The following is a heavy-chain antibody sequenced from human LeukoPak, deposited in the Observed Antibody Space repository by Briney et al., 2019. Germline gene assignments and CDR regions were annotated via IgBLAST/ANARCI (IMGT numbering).Heavy chain of an antibody. CDR3: ARGQNTPMVRGVIFDY. J-gene: IGHJ4*02. CDR1: GYTFSDYA. V-gene: IGHV1-3*01. Sequence: GASVKVSCKASGYTFSDYAMQWVRQAPGQRLEWMGWIDAGNGKTKYSQEFQGRVTITRDTSASTAYMELSSLRSEDTAVYYCARGQNTPMVRGVIFDYWGQGTLVTVSS. D-gene: IGHD3-10*01. CDR2: IDAGNGKT.